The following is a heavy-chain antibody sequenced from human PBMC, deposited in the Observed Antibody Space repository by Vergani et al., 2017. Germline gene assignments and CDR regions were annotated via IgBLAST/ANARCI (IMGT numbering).Heavy chain of an antibody. CDR3: AKDVPAVN. J-gene: IGHJ4*02. V-gene: IGHV3-9*01. Sequence: EVQLLESGGGLVQPGGSLRLSCAASGFTFDDYAMHWVRQAPGKGLEWVSGISWNSGSIGYADSVKGRFTISRDNAKNSLYLQMNSLRAEDTAFYYCAKDVPAVNGGQGTLGIGSS. CDR1: GFTFDDYA. CDR2: ISWNSGSI. D-gene: IGHD2-2*01.